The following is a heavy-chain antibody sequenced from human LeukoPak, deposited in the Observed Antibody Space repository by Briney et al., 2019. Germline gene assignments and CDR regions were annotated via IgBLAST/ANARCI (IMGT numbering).Heavy chain of an antibody. Sequence: GGSLSLSCAASGFTFTRYGMHWVRQAPGKGLEWVAVISHDESHKYYGDSVKGRFTISRDNSKNTLYLQMNNLRAEDTAVYYCARDLKYSGFMGAFDIWGQGTMVTVSS. J-gene: IGHJ3*02. CDR3: ARDLKYSGFMGAFDI. CDR2: ISHDESHK. CDR1: GFTFTRYG. D-gene: IGHD5-12*01. V-gene: IGHV3-30*03.